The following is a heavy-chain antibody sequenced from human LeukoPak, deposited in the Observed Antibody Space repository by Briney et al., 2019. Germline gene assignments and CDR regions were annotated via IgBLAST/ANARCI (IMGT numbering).Heavy chain of an antibody. D-gene: IGHD3-3*01. CDR3: ARDHSIFYYFDY. J-gene: IGHJ4*02. V-gene: IGHV3-21*01. CDR2: ISSSSSYI. CDR1: GFTFSSYS. Sequence: GGSLRLSCAASGFTFSSYSMNRVRQAPGKGLEWVSSISSSSSYIYYADSVKGRFTISRDNAKNSLYLQMNSLRAEDTAVYYCARDHSIFYYFDYWGQGTLVTVSS.